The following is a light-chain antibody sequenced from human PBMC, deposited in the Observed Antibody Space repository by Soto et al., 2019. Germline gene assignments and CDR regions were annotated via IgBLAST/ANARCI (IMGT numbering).Light chain of an antibody. Sequence: QSVLTQPASVSGSPGQSITISCTGTSSDVGAYNYVSWYQQHPGKAPKLMIYEVSYRPSGTSNRFSGSKSANTASLTISGLQAEDEADYYCSSYRSSSIFYVFGTGTKVTVL. V-gene: IGLV2-14*01. CDR2: EVS. J-gene: IGLJ1*01. CDR1: SSDVGAYNY. CDR3: SSYRSSSIFYV.